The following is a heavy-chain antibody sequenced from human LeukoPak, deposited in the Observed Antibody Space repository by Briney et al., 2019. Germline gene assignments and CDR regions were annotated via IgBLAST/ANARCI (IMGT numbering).Heavy chain of an antibody. J-gene: IGHJ4*02. D-gene: IGHD6-13*01. V-gene: IGHV3-7*01. CDR1: GFTLSTYW. CDR3: AREKLTVAAAGTARD. Sequence: GGSLRLSCAASGFTLSTYWMSWVRQAPGKGLKWVANIKQDGSEKYYVDSVKGRFTISRDNAKNSLYLQMSSLRAEDTAVYYCAREKLTVAAAGTARDWGQGTLVTVSS. CDR2: IKQDGSEK.